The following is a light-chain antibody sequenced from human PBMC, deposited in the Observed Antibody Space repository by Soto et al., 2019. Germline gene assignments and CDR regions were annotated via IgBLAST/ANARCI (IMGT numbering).Light chain of an antibody. Sequence: QSALTQPASVSGSPGQSITISCTGTSSDVGGYNYVSWYQQHPGKAPKLMIYDASNRPSGVSNRFSGSKSGNTASLTISGLQAEDEADYYCSSYTSSSTLYVFRTGTKLTVL. CDR2: DAS. CDR1: SSDVGGYNY. CDR3: SSYTSSSTLYV. J-gene: IGLJ1*01. V-gene: IGLV2-14*01.